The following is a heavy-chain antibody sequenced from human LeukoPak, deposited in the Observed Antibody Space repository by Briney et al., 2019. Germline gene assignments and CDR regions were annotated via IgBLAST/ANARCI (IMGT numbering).Heavy chain of an antibody. Sequence: GGSLRLSCVAPGFTFSKYALSWVRQAPGKGLEWVSSIGGSVNATYYADSVKGRFTISRDNSKNTLYLQMNSLRAEDTAVYYCARDQAFDWFYYYYGMDVWGQGTTVTVSS. CDR1: GFTFSKYA. D-gene: IGHD3-9*01. CDR2: IGGSVNAT. J-gene: IGHJ6*02. V-gene: IGHV3-23*01. CDR3: ARDQAFDWFYYYYGMDV.